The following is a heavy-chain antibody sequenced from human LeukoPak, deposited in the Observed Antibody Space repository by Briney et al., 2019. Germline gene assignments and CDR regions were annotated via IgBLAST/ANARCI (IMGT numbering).Heavy chain of an antibody. V-gene: IGHV3-23*01. Sequence: PGGSLRLSCAASGFTFSNYAMTWVRQAPGKGLEWVSGINNSGYSTYYANSVKGRFTISRDNSKNTLILQMNSLRAEDTAEYYCARGDDYGGAWYYFDYWGQGTLVTVSS. D-gene: IGHD4-23*01. CDR2: INNSGYST. CDR1: GFTFSNYA. J-gene: IGHJ4*02. CDR3: ARGDDYGGAWYYFDY.